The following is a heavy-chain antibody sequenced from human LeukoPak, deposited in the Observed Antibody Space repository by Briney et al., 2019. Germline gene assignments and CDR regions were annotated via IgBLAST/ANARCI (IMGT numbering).Heavy chain of an antibody. CDR1: GFTFSTYI. J-gene: IGHJ4*02. V-gene: IGHV3-21*01. CDR3: ASGGG. CDR2: ISSGGNYK. Sequence: PGGSLRLSCAASGFTFSTYIMNWVRQAPGKGLEWVSSISSGGNYKYFADSVKGRFTISRDNAKNSLYLQMNSLRGEDTAVYYCASGGGWGQGTLVTVSS.